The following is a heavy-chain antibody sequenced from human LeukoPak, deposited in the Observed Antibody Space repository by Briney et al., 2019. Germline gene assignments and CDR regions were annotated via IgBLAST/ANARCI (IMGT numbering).Heavy chain of an antibody. Sequence: SETLSLTCAVYGGPFSGYYWSWIRQPPGKGLEWIGEINHSGSTNYNPSLKSRVTISVDTSKNQFSLKLSSVTAADTAVYYCARDARGVIIDPKRPNWFDPWGQGTLVTVSS. CDR1: GGPFSGYY. V-gene: IGHV4-34*01. CDR2: INHSGST. D-gene: IGHD3-10*01. J-gene: IGHJ5*02. CDR3: ARDARGVIIDPKRPNWFDP.